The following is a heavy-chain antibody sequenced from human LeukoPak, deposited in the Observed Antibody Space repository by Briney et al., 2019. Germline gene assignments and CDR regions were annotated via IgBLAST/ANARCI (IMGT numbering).Heavy chain of an antibody. V-gene: IGHV1-2*02. Sequence: ASVKVSCKASGYTFTGYYMHWVRQAPGQGLKWMGWINPNSGSTNYAQKFQGRVTMTRDTSISTAYMELSRLRSDDTAVYYCARAGRALNWFDPWGQGTLVTVSS. J-gene: IGHJ5*02. CDR1: GYTFTGYY. CDR3: ARAGRALNWFDP. CDR2: INPNSGST.